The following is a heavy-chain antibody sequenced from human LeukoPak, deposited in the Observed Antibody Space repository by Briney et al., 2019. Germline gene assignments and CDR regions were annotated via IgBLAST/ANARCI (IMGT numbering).Heavy chain of an antibody. Sequence: PGGSLRLSCAASGFTFSSYAMSWVRQAPGKGLEWVSAISGSGGSTYYADSVKGRFTISRDNSKNTLYLQMNSLRAEDTAVYYCARVGVRGVNHYYYYMDVWGKGTTVTVSS. J-gene: IGHJ6*03. CDR1: GFTFSSYA. CDR2: ISGSGGST. D-gene: IGHD3-10*01. CDR3: ARVGVRGVNHYYYYMDV. V-gene: IGHV3-23*01.